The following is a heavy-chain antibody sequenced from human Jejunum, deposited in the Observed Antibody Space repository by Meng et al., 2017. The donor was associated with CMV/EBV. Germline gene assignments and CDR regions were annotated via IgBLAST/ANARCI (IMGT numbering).Heavy chain of an antibody. CDR1: GYILTDYA. V-gene: IGHV1-2*02. CDR3: ARAGRGDSTFSHYDY. Sequence: SGYILTDYAIHWIRQAPGQGLEWMGWINPKSGDTDYAPKFQGGVTLTRDTSTSTIYMQTYLRSDATAVYFCARAGRGDSTFSHYDYWGQGTPVTVSS. CDR2: INPKSGDT. J-gene: IGHJ4*02. D-gene: IGHD3-10*01.